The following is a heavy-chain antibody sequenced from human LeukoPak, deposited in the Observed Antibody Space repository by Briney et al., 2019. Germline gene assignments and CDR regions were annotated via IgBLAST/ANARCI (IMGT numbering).Heavy chain of an antibody. J-gene: IGHJ4*02. CDR3: AKDGRAAAEHYFDY. Sequence: GGSLRLSCAASGFTFDDYTMHWVRQAPGKGLEGVSLISWDGGSTYYADSVKGRFTISRDNSKNSLYLQMNSLRTEDTALYYCAKDGRAAAEHYFDYWGQGTLVTVSS. CDR1: GFTFDDYT. V-gene: IGHV3-43*01. CDR2: ISWDGGST. D-gene: IGHD6-13*01.